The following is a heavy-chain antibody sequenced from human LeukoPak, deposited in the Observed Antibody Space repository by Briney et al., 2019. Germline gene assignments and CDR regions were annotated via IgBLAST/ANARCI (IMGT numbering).Heavy chain of an antibody. CDR2: ISPNGDNI. V-gene: IGHV3-11*04. J-gene: IGHJ4*02. Sequence: GGSLRLSCAATGFTFSDRYMSWIRQAPGKGMEWIAYISPNGDNIHYADSVRGRFTISRDNAKNSLYLQMDSLRAEDTAVYYCASGERAFLIWGQGTLVTVSS. CDR3: ASGERAFLI. CDR1: GFTFSDRY. D-gene: IGHD3-10*01.